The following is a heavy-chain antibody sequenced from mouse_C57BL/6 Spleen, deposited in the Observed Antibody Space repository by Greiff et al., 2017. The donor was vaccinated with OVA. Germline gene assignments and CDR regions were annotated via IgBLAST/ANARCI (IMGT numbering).Heavy chain of an antibody. CDR1: GYTFTSYW. V-gene: IGHV1-64*01. D-gene: IGHD2-3*01. J-gene: IGHJ3*01. Sequence: QVQLQQPGAELVKPGASVKLSCKASGYTFTSYWMHWVKQRPGQGLEWIGMIHPNSGSTNYNEKFKSKATLTVDKSSSTAYMQLSSLTSEDSAVYCCARAGEDGYPFAYWGQGTLVTVSA. CDR2: IHPNSGST. CDR3: ARAGEDGYPFAY.